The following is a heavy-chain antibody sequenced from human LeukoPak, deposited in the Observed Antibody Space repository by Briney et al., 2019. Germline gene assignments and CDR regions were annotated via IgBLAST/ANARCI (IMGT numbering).Heavy chain of an antibody. CDR1: GYTFTGYY. CDR3: ARDHLDYYQGLHV. D-gene: IGHD3-10*01. V-gene: IGHV1-2*02. J-gene: IGHJ6*02. CDR2: INPNTGGI. Sequence: ASVKVYCKAYGYTFTGYYIHWGRQAPGQGLEWMGCINPNTGGINYAQKFQDRVTMTRDTSISAAFMELSILRSDDTAVYYCARDHLDYYQGLHVWGQGTKVTVSS.